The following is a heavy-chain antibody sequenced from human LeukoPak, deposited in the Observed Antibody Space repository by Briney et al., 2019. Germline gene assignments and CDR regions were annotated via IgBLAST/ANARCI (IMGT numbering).Heavy chain of an antibody. CDR3: AREVIEGVSFDY. Sequence: GGSLRLSCAASGFTFSGYGMHWVRQAPGKGLEWVTVIWSDGSNKYYAASEKGRFTISRDNSKNTLYLQMNSLRAEDTAVYYCAREVIEGVSFDYWGQGTRVTVSS. CDR2: IWSDGSNK. D-gene: IGHD1-26*01. V-gene: IGHV3-33*01. CDR1: GFTFSGYG. J-gene: IGHJ4*02.